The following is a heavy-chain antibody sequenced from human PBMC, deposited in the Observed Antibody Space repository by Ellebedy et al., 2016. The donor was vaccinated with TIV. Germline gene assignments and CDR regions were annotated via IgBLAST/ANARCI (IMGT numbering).Heavy chain of an antibody. J-gene: IGHJ4*02. D-gene: IGHD6-13*01. CDR2: ISVSGGGP. CDR1: GFTFSSYA. V-gene: IGHV3-23*01. CDR3: AKDRRRVSSIWSSESQGGLDY. Sequence: GESLKISXVASGFTFSSYAMSWVRQAPGKGLEWVSAISVSGGGPYYADSVKGRFTISRDNSKNTLYLQMNSLRAEDTAVYYCAKDRRRVSSIWSSESQGGLDYWGQGTLVTVSS.